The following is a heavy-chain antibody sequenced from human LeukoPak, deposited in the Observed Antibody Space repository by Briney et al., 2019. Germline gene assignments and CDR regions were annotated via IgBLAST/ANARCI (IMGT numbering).Heavy chain of an antibody. CDR3: ARDRIAPAGSIIDY. D-gene: IGHD6-13*01. V-gene: IGHV1-2*02. J-gene: IGHJ4*02. Sequence: ASVKVSCKVAGYTLTELSMYWVRQAPGQGLEWMGWIDPSSGGRNSAQKFQSRVTMARDTSITTVYMELSSLTSDDTAIYFCARDRIAPAGSIIDYWGQGTLVTVSS. CDR1: GYTLTELS. CDR2: IDPSSGGR.